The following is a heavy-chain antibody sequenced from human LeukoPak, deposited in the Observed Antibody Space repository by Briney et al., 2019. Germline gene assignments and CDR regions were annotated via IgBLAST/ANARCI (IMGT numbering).Heavy chain of an antibody. CDR1: GYTFTNYG. V-gene: IGHV1-18*01. CDR3: ARGTTVTSDY. J-gene: IGHJ4*02. D-gene: IGHD4-17*01. CDR2: ISTYNGNT. Sequence: EASVKVSCKASGYTFTNYGISWVRQAPGQGLEWMGWISTYNGNTNYAQRLQGRVTMTTDTSTSTAYMELRSLISDDTAVYYCARGTTVTSDYWGQGTLVTVSS.